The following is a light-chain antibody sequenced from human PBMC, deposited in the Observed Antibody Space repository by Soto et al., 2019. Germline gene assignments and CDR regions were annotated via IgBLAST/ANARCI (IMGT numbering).Light chain of an antibody. CDR1: SSDVGGYKY. V-gene: IGLV2-14*01. CDR3: SSYTSNSTRV. J-gene: IGLJ1*01. Sequence: QSVLTQPASVSASPGQSITISCTGTSSDVGGYKYVSWYQQHPGKAPKLMIYEVSNRPSGVSNRFSGSKSGNTASLTISGLQAEDEADYYCSSYTSNSTRVFGTGTKLTVL. CDR2: EVS.